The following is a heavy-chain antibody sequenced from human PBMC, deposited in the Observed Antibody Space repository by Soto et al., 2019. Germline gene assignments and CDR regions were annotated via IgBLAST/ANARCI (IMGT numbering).Heavy chain of an antibody. CDR1: GGTFSSYA. J-gene: IGHJ4*02. CDR3: ARSGVYGGNSAIPPMYFDY. V-gene: IGHV1-69*12. D-gene: IGHD4-17*01. CDR2: IIPIFGTA. Sequence: QVQLVQSGAEVKKPGSSVKVSCKASGGTFSSYAISWVRQAPGQGLEWMGGIIPIFGTANYAQKFQGRVTITADESTSTAYMELSSLRSEDTAVYYCARSGVYGGNSAIPPMYFDYWGQGTLVTVSS.